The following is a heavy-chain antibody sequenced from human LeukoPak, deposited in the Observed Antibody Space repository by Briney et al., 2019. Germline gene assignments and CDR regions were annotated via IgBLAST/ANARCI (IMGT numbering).Heavy chain of an antibody. Sequence: PSETLSLTCTVSGGSISSYYWSWIRQPPGKGLEWIGSIYYSGSTYYNPSLKSRVTISVDTSKNQFSLKLSSVTAADTAVYYCARNGYYDILTGYHFDYWGQGTLVTVSS. J-gene: IGHJ4*02. CDR1: GGSISSYY. D-gene: IGHD3-9*01. CDR3: ARNGYYDILTGYHFDY. V-gene: IGHV4-59*05. CDR2: IYYSGST.